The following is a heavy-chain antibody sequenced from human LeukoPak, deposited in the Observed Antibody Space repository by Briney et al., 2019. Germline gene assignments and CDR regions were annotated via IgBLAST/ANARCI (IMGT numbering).Heavy chain of an antibody. D-gene: IGHD2-15*01. CDR3: ARRLPFDF. V-gene: IGHV3-53*01. CDR1: GFTVSSNY. J-gene: IGHJ4*02. Sequence: SGGSLRLSCVVSGFTVSSNYMSWVRQAPGKGLEWVSVLYSGGNTYHADSVKGRFTISRDNSKNTLYLQMNSLRAEDTAVYYGARRLPFDFWGQGTLVTVSS. CDR2: LYSGGNT.